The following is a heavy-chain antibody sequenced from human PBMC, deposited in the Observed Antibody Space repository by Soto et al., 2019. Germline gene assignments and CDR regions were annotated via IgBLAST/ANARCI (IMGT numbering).Heavy chain of an antibody. CDR1: GGTFSRYA. V-gene: IGHV1-69*13. D-gene: IGHD1-26*01. CDR2: IIPIFGTA. J-gene: IGHJ5*02. CDR3: ARAIVGPTTTGWLDP. Sequence: SVKVSCKSSGGTFSRYAISWVRQAPGQGLEWMGGIIPIFGTANYAQKFQGRVTITADESTSTAYMELSSLRFEDTAVYYCARAIVGPTTTGWLDPCGQGTLVTVSA.